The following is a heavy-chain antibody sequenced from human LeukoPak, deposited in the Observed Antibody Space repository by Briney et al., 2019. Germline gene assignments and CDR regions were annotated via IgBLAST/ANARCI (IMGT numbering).Heavy chain of an antibody. CDR1: GFTFSSYS. CDR2: ISSSSSTI. D-gene: IGHD1-1*01. Sequence: GGSPRLSCAASGFTFSSYSMNWVRQAPGKGLEWVSYISSSSSTIYYADSVKGRFTISRDNAKNSLYLQMNSLRDEDTAVYYCARLSGNWNDGGPNYFDYWGQGTLVTVSS. V-gene: IGHV3-48*02. J-gene: IGHJ4*02. CDR3: ARLSGNWNDGGPNYFDY.